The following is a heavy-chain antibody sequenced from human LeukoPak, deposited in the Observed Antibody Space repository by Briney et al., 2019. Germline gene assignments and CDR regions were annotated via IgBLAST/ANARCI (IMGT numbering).Heavy chain of an antibody. D-gene: IGHD5-24*01. Sequence: GASVKVSCKASGGTFSSYAISWVRQASGQGLEWMGGIIPIFGTANYAQKFQGRVTITADKSTSTAYMELSSLRSEDTAVYYCAREGEMATSKKSNWFDPWGQGTLVTVSS. CDR2: IIPIFGTA. CDR3: AREGEMATSKKSNWFDP. V-gene: IGHV1-69*06. J-gene: IGHJ5*02. CDR1: GGTFSSYA.